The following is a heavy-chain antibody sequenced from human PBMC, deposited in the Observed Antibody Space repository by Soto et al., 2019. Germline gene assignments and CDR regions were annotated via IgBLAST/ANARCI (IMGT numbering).Heavy chain of an antibody. CDR3: AREDTLYSSGWLFDY. D-gene: IGHD6-19*01. CDR2: ISAYNGNT. V-gene: IGHV1-18*01. CDR1: GYTFTSYG. J-gene: IGHJ4*02. Sequence: GASVKVSCKASGYTFTSYGIIWVRQAPGQGLEWMGWISAYNGNTNYAQKLQGRVTITRDTSASTAYMELSSLRSEDTAVYYCAREDTLYSSGWLFDYWGQGTLVTVSS.